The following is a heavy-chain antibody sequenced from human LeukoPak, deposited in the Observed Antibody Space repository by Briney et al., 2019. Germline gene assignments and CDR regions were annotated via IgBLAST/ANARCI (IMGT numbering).Heavy chain of an antibody. Sequence: GGSLRLSCAASGFTFSNYWMSWVRQAPGKGLEWVANIKQDGSEKYYVDSVKGRFTISRDNAKNSLYLQMNSLRAEDTAMYFCARVRGSTWYDAFDIWGQGTMVTVSS. CDR2: IKQDGSEK. CDR1: GFTFSNYW. CDR3: ARVRGSTWYDAFDI. V-gene: IGHV3-7*01. D-gene: IGHD6-13*01. J-gene: IGHJ3*02.